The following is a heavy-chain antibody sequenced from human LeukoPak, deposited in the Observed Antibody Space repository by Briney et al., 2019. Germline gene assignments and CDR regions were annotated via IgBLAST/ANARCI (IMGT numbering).Heavy chain of an antibody. D-gene: IGHD4-17*01. Sequence: GGSLRLSCAASVFTFNSYEMSWVRQAPGKGLEWVSYISSSGTTIYYADSVRGRFTISRDNAKNSLYLQMNSLRADDTAVYYCETGSYGDYFFDFWGQGTLVTVSS. CDR3: ETGSYGDYFFDF. CDR1: VFTFNSYE. J-gene: IGHJ4*02. V-gene: IGHV3-48*03. CDR2: ISSSGTTI.